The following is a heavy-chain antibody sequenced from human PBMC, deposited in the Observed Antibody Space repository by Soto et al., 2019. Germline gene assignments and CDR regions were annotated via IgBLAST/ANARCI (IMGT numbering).Heavy chain of an antibody. CDR3: ARSVDP. CDR1: GGSISSGGYY. CDR2: IYYSGFT. V-gene: IGHV4-31*03. J-gene: IGHJ5*02. Sequence: QVQLQESGPGLVKPSQTLSLTCTVSGGSISSGGYYWSWIRQHPGKGLEWIGYIYYSGFTYYTPSPXSXITTSVDTAKNQLSLKLSSVTAAATAVYYCARSVDPWGQGTLVTVSS.